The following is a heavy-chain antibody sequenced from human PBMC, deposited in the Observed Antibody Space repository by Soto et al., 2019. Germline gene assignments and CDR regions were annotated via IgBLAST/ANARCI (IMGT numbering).Heavy chain of an antibody. Sequence: WGSLRLSCAASGFTFISYAMSWVRQAPGKGLEWVSGISGSGGSTYYADSVKGRFTISRDNSKNTLYLQMNSLRAEDTAVYYCAKPYYYDSSGYYSDYWGQGTLVTVSS. D-gene: IGHD3-22*01. V-gene: IGHV3-23*01. J-gene: IGHJ4*02. CDR1: GFTFISYA. CDR3: AKPYYYDSSGYYSDY. CDR2: ISGSGGST.